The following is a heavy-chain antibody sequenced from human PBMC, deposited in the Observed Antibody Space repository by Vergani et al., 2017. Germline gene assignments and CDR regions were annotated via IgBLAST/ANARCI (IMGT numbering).Heavy chain of an antibody. J-gene: IGHJ4*02. CDR3: ARHDPPEGAYSGSDLGMIDY. CDR1: GGSFSGYY. V-gene: IGHV4-34*01. Sequence: QVQLQQWGAGLLKPSETLSLTCAVYGGSFSGYYWSWIRQPPGKGLEWIGEINHSGSTNYNPSLKSRVTISVDTSKNQFSLKLSSGTAADTDVYYCARHDPPEGAYSGSDLGMIDYWGQGTLVTVSA. D-gene: IGHD1-26*01. CDR2: INHSGST.